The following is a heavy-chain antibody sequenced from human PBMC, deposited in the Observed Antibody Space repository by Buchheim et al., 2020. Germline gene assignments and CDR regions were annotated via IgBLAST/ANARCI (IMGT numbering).Heavy chain of an antibody. CDR3: ARDIRGSQGAAFDV. CDR2: INPNSGDT. J-gene: IGHJ3*01. CDR1: GYSFSVYY. D-gene: IGHD1-26*01. V-gene: IGHV1-2*04. Sequence: QVQLVQSGAEVKKPGASVTVSCKAFGYSFSVYYMHWIRQAPGQGFEWMGCINPNSGDTHYAQKFQAWVTMTKDAPISTGYMELTRLKSDDTAVYYCARDIRGSQGAAFDVWGQGT.